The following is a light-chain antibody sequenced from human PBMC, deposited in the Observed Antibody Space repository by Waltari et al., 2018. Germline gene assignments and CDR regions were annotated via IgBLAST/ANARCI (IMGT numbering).Light chain of an antibody. CDR2: KAS. V-gene: IGKV1-5*03. Sequence: DIQMTQSPSTLSASVGDRVPITCRASQSISSWLAWYQQKPGKAPKLLIYKASSLESGVPSRFSGSGSGTEFTLTISSLQPDDFATYYCQQYNSYSPYTFGQGTKLEIK. CDR3: QQYNSYSPYT. CDR1: QSISSW. J-gene: IGKJ2*01.